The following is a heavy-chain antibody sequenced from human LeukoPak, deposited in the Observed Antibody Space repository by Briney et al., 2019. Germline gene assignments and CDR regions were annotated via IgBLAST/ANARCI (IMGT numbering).Heavy chain of an antibody. Sequence: PSETLSLTCTVSGGSISSGSYYWSWIRQPAGKGLEWIGRIYTSGSTNYNPSLRSRVTISVDTSKNQFSLKLSSVTAADTAVYYCARDRQWLVDYWGQGTLSPSPQ. CDR1: GGSISSGSYY. CDR2: IYTSGST. V-gene: IGHV4-61*02. D-gene: IGHD6-19*01. J-gene: IGHJ4*02. CDR3: ARDRQWLVDY.